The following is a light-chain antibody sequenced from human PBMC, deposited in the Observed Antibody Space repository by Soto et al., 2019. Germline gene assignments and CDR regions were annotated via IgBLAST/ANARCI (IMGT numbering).Light chain of an antibody. CDR2: GAS. CDR1: QSVSSSF. Sequence: EIVLTQSPGTLSLSPGERATLSCRASQSVSSSFLAWYQQKPGQAPRLLIYGASSRATGIPDRFSGSGSGTDFTLAISRLEPEDFAVYYCQQCGRSPWTFGQGTKLEIK. CDR3: QQCGRSPWT. J-gene: IGKJ1*01. V-gene: IGKV3-20*01.